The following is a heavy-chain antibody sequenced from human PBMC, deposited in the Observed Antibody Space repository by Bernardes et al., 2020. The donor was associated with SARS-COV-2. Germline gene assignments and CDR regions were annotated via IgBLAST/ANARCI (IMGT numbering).Heavy chain of an antibody. CDR1: GFTFSSYW. Sequence: GGSLRLSRAASGFTFSSYWMHWVRQAPGKGLVWVSRINSDGSITIYADSVKGRFTISRDNAKNTLYLQMNSLRAEDTAVYYCARHSGHLAGSFDPWGQGTLVTVSS. CDR2: INSDGSIT. V-gene: IGHV3-74*01. D-gene: IGHD1-26*01. J-gene: IGHJ5*02. CDR3: ARHSGHLAGSFDP.